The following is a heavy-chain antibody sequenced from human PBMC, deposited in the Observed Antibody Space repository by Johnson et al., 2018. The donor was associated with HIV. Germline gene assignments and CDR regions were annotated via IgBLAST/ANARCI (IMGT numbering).Heavy chain of an antibody. CDR1: GFTFSNAW. D-gene: IGHD3-22*01. V-gene: IGHV3-15*01. CDR2: IKSKTEGGTT. Sequence: VQLVESGGGLIKPGGSLRLSCAASGFTFSNAWMSWVRQGPGQGLEWVSRIKSKTEGGTTDYSAHVHGRFTISRDDSKNTLFLQMNSLKIEDTATYYCTTAGSSGSAHAFDIWGQGTRVTVSS. J-gene: IGHJ3*02. CDR3: TTAGSSGSAHAFDI.